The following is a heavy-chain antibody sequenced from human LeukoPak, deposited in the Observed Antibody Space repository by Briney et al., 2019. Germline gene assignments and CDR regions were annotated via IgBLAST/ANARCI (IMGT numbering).Heavy chain of an antibody. CDR1: GFAFSSYG. CDR3: AKDAPGITGTTCEVPYYFDY. D-gene: IGHD1-7*01. J-gene: IGHJ4*02. Sequence: GGSLRLSCAASGFAFSSYGMHWVRQAPGKGLEWVAFIRYDGSNKYYADSVKGRFTISRDNSKNTLYLQMNSLRAEDTAVYYCAKDAPGITGTTCEVPYYFDYWGQGALVTVSS. CDR2: IRYDGSNK. V-gene: IGHV3-30*02.